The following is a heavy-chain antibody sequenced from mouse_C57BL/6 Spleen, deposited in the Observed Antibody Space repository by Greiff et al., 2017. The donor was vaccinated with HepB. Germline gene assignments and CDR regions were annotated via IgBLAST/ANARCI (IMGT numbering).Heavy chain of an antibody. CDR2: ISNLAYSI. Sequence: EVQLMESGGGLVQPGGSLKLSCAASGFTFSDYGMAWVRQAPRKGPEWVAFISNLAYSIYYADTVTGRFTISRENAKNTLYLEMSSLRSEDTAMYYCARHGGYAMDYWGQGTSVTVSS. CDR3: ARHGGYAMDY. J-gene: IGHJ4*01. CDR1: GFTFSDYG. V-gene: IGHV5-15*01.